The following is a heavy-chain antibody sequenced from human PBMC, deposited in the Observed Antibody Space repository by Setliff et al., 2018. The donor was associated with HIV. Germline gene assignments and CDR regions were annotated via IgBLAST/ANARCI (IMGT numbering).Heavy chain of an antibody. V-gene: IGHV3-30*02. J-gene: IGHJ4*02. CDR1: GFTFSNYG. Sequence: GGSLRLSCAAFGFTFSNYGMHWVRQAPGKGLEWVAFLRFDGSNKSYGDSVKGRFTISRDNSKNTLYLQMNSLRAEDTAVYYCARAHDNHDSSGYSHDSWGQGSLVTVSS. D-gene: IGHD3-22*01. CDR3: ARAHDNHDSSGYSHDS. CDR2: LRFDGSNK.